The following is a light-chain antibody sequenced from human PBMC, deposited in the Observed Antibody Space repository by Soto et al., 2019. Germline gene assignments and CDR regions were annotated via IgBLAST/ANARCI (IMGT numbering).Light chain of an antibody. CDR1: QGISSF. CDR2: GAS. CDR3: QQVNSYPLT. V-gene: IGKV1-9*01. J-gene: IGKJ3*01. Sequence: DIQLTQSPPFLSASVGDRVTIICRASQGISSFLAWYQQKPGKAPKLLISGASTVERGVPSRFSGSGSGAECTLTISSLQPEDFATYYCQQVNSYPLTFGPGTKVDIK.